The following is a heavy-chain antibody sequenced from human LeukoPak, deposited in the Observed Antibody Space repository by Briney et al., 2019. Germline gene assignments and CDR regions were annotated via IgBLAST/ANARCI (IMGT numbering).Heavy chain of an antibody. Sequence: ASVKVSRKASGYTFTGYYMHWVRQAPGQGLEWMGWINPNSGGTNYAQKFQGRVTMTRDTSISTAYMELSRLRSDDTAVYYCARDQGVAHYYGMDVWGQGTTVTVSS. CDR1: GYTFTGYY. CDR3: ARDQGVAHYYGMDV. V-gene: IGHV1-2*02. CDR2: INPNSGGT. J-gene: IGHJ6*02.